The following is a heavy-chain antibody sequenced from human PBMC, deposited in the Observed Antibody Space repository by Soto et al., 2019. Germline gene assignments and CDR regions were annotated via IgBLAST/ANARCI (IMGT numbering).Heavy chain of an antibody. V-gene: IGHV3-15*01. J-gene: IGHJ3*02. CDR1: GFTFSNAW. Sequence: EVQLVESGGGLVKPGVSLRLSCAASGFTFSNAWMSWVRQAPGKGLEWVGRIKSKTDGGTTDYAAPVKGRFTISRDYSKNTLYLQMNSRKTEDTAVYYCTTARTYYYDSSGRLDAFDIWGQGTMVTVSS. D-gene: IGHD3-22*01. CDR2: IKSKTDGGTT. CDR3: TTARTYYYDSSGRLDAFDI.